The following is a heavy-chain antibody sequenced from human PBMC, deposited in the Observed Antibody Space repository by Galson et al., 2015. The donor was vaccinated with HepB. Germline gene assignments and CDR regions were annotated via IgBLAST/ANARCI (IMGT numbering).Heavy chain of an antibody. J-gene: IGHJ2*01. D-gene: IGHD3-9*01. CDR3: ARAQYYDILTGYLDYWYFDL. Sequence: LSLTCTVSGGSISSGGYYWSWIRQHPGKGLEWIGYIYYSGSTYYNPSLKSRVTISVDTSKNQFSLKLSSVTAADTAVYYCARAQYYDILTGYLDYWYFDLWGRGTLVTVSS. CDR1: GGSISSGGYY. V-gene: IGHV4-31*03. CDR2: IYYSGST.